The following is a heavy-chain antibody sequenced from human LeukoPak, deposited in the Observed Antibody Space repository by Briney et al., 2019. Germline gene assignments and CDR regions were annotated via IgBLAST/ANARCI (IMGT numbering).Heavy chain of an antibody. V-gene: IGHV3-23*01. CDR1: GYTFSSYA. Sequence: GRSLRLSCAASGYTFSSYAMRWVHQAPGKGLEWVSAISGSGGSTYYADSVKGRFTISRDNSKNTLYLQMNSLRAEDTAVYYCAKTRVCFDYWGQGTLVTVSS. D-gene: IGHD2-8*01. J-gene: IGHJ4*02. CDR2: ISGSGGST. CDR3: AKTRVCFDY.